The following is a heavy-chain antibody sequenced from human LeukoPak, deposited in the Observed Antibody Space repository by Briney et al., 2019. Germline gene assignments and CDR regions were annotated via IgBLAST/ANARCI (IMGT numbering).Heavy chain of an antibody. J-gene: IGHJ6*02. CDR2: ISGSGGST. CDR1: GFTFSSYA. Sequence: TGGSLRLSCAASGFTFSSYAMSWVRQAPGKGLEWVSAISGSGGSTYYADSVKGRFTISRDNSKNTLYLQMNSLRAEDTAVYYCAREGSGYYYGMDVWGQGTTVTVSS. V-gene: IGHV3-23*01. CDR3: AREGSGYYYGMDV. D-gene: IGHD6-19*01.